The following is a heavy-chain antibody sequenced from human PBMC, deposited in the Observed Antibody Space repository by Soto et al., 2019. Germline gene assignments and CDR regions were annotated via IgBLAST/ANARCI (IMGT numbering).Heavy chain of an antibody. J-gene: IGHJ4*02. V-gene: IGHV1-69*02. CDR2: IIPILGIA. D-gene: IGHD4-17*01. Sequence: SVKVSCKASGGTFSSHTISWVRQAPGQGLEWMGRIIPILGIANYAQKFQGRVTITADKSTSTAYMELSSLRSEDTAVYYCARVNDYGEYYFDYWGQGTLVTVSS. CDR3: ARVNDYGEYYFDY. CDR1: GGTFSSHT.